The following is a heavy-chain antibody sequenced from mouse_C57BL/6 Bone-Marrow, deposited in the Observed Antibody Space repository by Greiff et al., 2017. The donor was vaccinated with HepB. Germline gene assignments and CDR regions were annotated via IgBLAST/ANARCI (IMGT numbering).Heavy chain of an antibody. CDR3: TRSRYYYGSKYFDV. CDR1: GYTFTSYW. J-gene: IGHJ1*03. V-gene: IGHV1-5*01. D-gene: IGHD1-1*01. Sequence: VQLQQSGTVLARPGASVKMSCKTSGYTFTSYWMHWVKQRPGQGLEWIGAIYPGNSDTSYNQKFKGKAKLTAVTSASTAYMELSSLTNEYSAVYYCTRSRYYYGSKYFDVWGTGTTVTVSS. CDR2: IYPGNSDT.